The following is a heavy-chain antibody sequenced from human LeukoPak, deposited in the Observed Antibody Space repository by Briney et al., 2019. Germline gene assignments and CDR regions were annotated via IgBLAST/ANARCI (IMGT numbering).Heavy chain of an antibody. J-gene: IGHJ4*02. CDR1: GGSISSYY. CDR2: IYYSGST. V-gene: IGHV4-59*01. CDR3: ARSRGYFDY. D-gene: IGHD6-13*01. Sequence: KPSETLSLTCTVSGGSISSYYWSWIRQPPGKGLEWIGYIYYSGSTNYNPSLKSRVTISVDTSKNQFSLKLSSVTAADTALHYCARSRGYFDYWGQGTLVTVSS.